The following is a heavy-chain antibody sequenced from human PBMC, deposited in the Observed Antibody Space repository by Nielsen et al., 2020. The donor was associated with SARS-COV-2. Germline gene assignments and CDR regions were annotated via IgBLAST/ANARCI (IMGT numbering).Heavy chain of an antibody. CDR1: GLTLSTFW. J-gene: IGHJ6*02. V-gene: IGHV3-74*01. Sequence: GESLKISCTASGLTLSTFWMHWVRQVPGKGLVWVARINPDGTSISYGDSVKGRFTISRDHAKNTLFLQMNSLRAEDTAVYYCAKEEYSSPSYGMDVWGQGTTVTVSS. D-gene: IGHD6-6*01. CDR2: INPDGTSI. CDR3: AKEEYSSPSYGMDV.